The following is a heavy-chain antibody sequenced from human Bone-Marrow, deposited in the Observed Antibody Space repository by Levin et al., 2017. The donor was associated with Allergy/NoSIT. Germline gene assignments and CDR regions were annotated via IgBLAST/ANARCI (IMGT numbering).Heavy chain of an antibody. CDR3: ARGGYCSEEGCYRAMFLS. V-gene: IGHV4-30-4*01. CDR1: GASISSGDYY. J-gene: IGHJ5*02. CDR2: IYHTGST. D-gene: IGHD2-15*01. Sequence: SETLSLTCTVSGASISSGDYYWSWIRQTPGKGLEWIGYIYHTGSTFYNPSLNSRLAMSVDTSKNQFSVNLTSVTAADTAVYYCARGGYCSEEGCYRAMFLSWGQGTLVSVSS.